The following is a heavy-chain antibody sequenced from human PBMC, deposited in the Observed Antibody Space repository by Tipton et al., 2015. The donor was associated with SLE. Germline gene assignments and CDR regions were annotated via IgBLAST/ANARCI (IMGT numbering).Heavy chain of an antibody. CDR1: GASISSSY. J-gene: IGHJ5*02. Sequence: TLSLTCNVSGASISSSYLSWIRQPPGKGLEWIGHISTSGSPNYNPSLKSRFSISIDSSKNQFSLKLSCVTAADTAIYYCGAVTLAMTEDFFAPWGQGTLLTVSS. CDR2: ISTSGSP. CDR3: GAVTLAMTEDFFAP. V-gene: IGHV4-4*08. D-gene: IGHD2-21*02.